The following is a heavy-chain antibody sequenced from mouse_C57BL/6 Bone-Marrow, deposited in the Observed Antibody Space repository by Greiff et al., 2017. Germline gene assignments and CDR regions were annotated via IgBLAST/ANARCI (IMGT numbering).Heavy chain of an antibody. CDR3: ARNWGDY. CDR2: IDPSDSYT. J-gene: IGHJ2*01. V-gene: IGHV1-69*01. CDR1: GYTFTSYW. D-gene: IGHD4-1*01. Sequence: QVQLKESGAELVMPGPSVKLSCKASGYTFTSYWMHWVKQRPGQGLQWIGEIDPSDSYTNSNQKFKGKSTLTVDKSSITANMQLSSLTSEDSAVYYCARNWGDYWGQGTTLTVSS.